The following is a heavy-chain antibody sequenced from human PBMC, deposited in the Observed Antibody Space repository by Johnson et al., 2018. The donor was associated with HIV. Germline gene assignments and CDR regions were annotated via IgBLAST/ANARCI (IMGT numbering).Heavy chain of an antibody. CDR3: ARDEGIVVVSHAFDI. CDR2: ISYDGSNK. V-gene: IGHV3-30-3*01. J-gene: IGHJ3*02. Sequence: QVQLVESGGGVVQPWRSLRLSCAASGFTFSSYAMHWVRQAPGKGLEWVAVISYDGSNKYYADSVKGRFTISRDNSKNTLYLQMNSLRAEDTAVYYCARDEGIVVVSHAFDIWGQGTMVTVSS. D-gene: IGHD3-22*01. CDR1: GFTFSSYA.